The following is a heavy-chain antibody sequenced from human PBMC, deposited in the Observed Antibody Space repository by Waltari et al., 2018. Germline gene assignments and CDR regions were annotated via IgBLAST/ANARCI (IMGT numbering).Heavy chain of an antibody. CDR3: ASSATYWGEFFEH. V-gene: IGHV1-2*02. J-gene: IGHJ4*02. D-gene: IGHD7-27*01. CDR2: INPKTGGT. CDR1: GYTFTDYY. Sequence: VQLVQSGADVKKPGASMNVSCMTSGYTFTDYYMHWVRQAPGQGLEWMGWINPKTGGTNYAQNFRGRGTMTRATSSSTAFLEMTSLSFGETAVYYCASSATYWGEFFEHWGQGSLITISS.